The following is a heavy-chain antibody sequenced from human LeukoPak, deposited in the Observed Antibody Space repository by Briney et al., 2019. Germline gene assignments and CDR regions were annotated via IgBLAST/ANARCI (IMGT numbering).Heavy chain of an antibody. CDR2: IRYDGSNK. Sequence: GGSLRLSCAASGFTFSSYGMHWVRQAPGKGLEWVAFIRYDGSNKYYADSVKGRFTISRDNSKNTLYLQMNSLRAEDTAVYYCAKVGGGYCSGGSCYDSAGFDYWGQGTLVTVSS. J-gene: IGHJ4*02. D-gene: IGHD2-15*01. CDR1: GFTFSSYG. V-gene: IGHV3-30*02. CDR3: AKVGGGYCSGGSCYDSAGFDY.